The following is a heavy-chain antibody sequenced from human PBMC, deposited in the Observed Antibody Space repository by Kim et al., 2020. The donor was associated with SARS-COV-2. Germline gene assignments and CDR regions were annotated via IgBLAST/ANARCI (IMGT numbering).Heavy chain of an antibody. Sequence: IAYADSVRGRFTLSRDSAKNSLYLQMKSLKPEDTALYYCVKDTTPGGADVWGQGTTVTVSS. J-gene: IGHJ6*02. CDR2: I. D-gene: IGHD3-16*01. V-gene: IGHV3-9*01. CDR3: VKDTTPGGADV.